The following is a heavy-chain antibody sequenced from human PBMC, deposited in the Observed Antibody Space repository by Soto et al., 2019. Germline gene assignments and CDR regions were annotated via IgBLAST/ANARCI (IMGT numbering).Heavy chain of an antibody. J-gene: IGHJ5*02. D-gene: IGHD3-10*01. Sequence: QVQLQESGPGLVKPSQTLSLTCTVSGGSISSGGYYWSWIRQHPGKGLEWIGYIYYSGSTYYNPSXXGRVTISVDPXXNXFXXKLSSVTAADTAVYYCARGGGSGSYYVDSSNWFDPWGQGTLVTVSS. CDR2: IYYSGST. CDR3: ARGGGSGSYYVDSSNWFDP. V-gene: IGHV4-31*03. CDR1: GGSISSGGYY.